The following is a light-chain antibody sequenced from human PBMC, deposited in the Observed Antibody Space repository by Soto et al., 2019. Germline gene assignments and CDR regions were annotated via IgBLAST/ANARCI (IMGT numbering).Light chain of an antibody. J-gene: IGLJ2*01. CDR1: SSNIGAGYD. CDR3: QSHDSSLSGSI. CDR2: GNI. Sequence: QSVLTQPPSVSGAPGQRVTISCTGSSSNIGAGYDVNWYQQLPGTAPKLLIYGNINRPSGVPDRFSGSKSGTSASLAISGRQAEDEADYYCQSHDSSLSGSIFGGGTKVTVL. V-gene: IGLV1-40*01.